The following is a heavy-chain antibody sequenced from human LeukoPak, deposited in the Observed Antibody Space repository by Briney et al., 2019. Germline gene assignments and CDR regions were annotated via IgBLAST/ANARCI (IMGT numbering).Heavy chain of an antibody. CDR2: IYTSGST. CDR3: ARSATSTMVRGVIVADYYYYMDV. V-gene: IGHV4-4*07. CDR1: GGSISSYY. D-gene: IGHD3-10*01. Sequence: SETLSLTCTVSGGSISSYYWSWIRQPAGKGLEWIGRIYTSGSTNYNPSLKSRVTMSVDTSKNQFSLKLSSVTAADTAVYYCARSATSTMVRGVIVADYYYYMDVWGKGTTVTISS. J-gene: IGHJ6*03.